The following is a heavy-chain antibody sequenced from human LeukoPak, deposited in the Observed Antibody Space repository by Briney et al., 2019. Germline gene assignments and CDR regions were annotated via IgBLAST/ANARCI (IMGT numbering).Heavy chain of an antibody. Sequence: SETLSLTCVVSGGSISSDNSYWSWIRQPAGKGLEWIGRIYTSGSTNYNPSLKSRVTISVDTSKNQFSLRLSSVAAADTAVYYCARGILYGSGYYFYYMDVWGKGTTVTVSS. V-gene: IGHV4-61*02. CDR3: ARGILYGSGYYFYYMDV. CDR1: GGSISSDNSY. D-gene: IGHD3-10*01. J-gene: IGHJ6*03. CDR2: IYTSGST.